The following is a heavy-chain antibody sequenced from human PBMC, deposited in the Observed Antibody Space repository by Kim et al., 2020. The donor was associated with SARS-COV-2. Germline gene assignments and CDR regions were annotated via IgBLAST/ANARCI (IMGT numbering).Heavy chain of an antibody. CDR2: IRGDGSEK. J-gene: IGHJ3*01. Sequence: GGSLRLSCAASGFTFSRYWMTWVRQAPGKGLEWVANIRGDGSEKYYADSVKGRFTISRDNAKNSLFLQMNSLTAEDTAVYYCARDETPPGSSAYSLDALDVWGQGTLVTVSS. CDR3: ARDETPPGSSAYSLDALDV. CDR1: GFTFSRYW. D-gene: IGHD3-22*01. V-gene: IGHV3-7*01.